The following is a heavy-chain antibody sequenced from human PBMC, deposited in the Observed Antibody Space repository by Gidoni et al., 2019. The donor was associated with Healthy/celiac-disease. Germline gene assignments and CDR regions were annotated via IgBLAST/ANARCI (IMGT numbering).Heavy chain of an antibody. CDR3: AKIKDIRRYSGSYLDY. V-gene: IGHV3-23*01. CDR1: GFPFSSYA. CDR2: ISGSGGST. J-gene: IGHJ4*02. Sequence: EAQLLESGGGLVQPGGSLRLSCAASGFPFSSYAMSWVRQAPGKGLEWVSAISGSGGSTYYADSVKGRFTISRDNSKNTLYLQMNSLRAEDTAVYYCAKIKDIRRYSGSYLDYWGQGTLVTVSS. D-gene: IGHD1-26*01.